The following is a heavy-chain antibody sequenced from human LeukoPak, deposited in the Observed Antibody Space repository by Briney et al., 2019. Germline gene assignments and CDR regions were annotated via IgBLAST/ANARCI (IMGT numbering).Heavy chain of an antibody. CDR3: ARANPKYCSGGGCYYYYGMEL. CDR2: IYSGGGT. J-gene: IGHJ6*02. Sequence: GGSLRLSCAASEFTVSSSYMSWVRQAPGKGLEWVSVIYSGGGTYYADSVKGRFTISRDNSKNTLYLQMNSLRVEDTAVYYCARANPKYCSGGGCYYYYGMELWGQGTTVTVSS. V-gene: IGHV3-53*01. CDR1: EFTVSSSY. D-gene: IGHD2-15*01.